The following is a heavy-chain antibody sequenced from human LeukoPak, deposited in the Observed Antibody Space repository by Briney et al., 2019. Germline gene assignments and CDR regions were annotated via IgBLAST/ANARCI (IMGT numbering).Heavy chain of an antibody. J-gene: IGHJ4*02. CDR2: IRYDGSNK. Sequence: AGGSLRLSCAASGFTFSSYGMHWVRQAPGKGLEWVAFIRYDGSNKYYADSVKGRFTISGDNSKNTVYLQMNSLRAADTAVYYCAKASPITIFGVVKGLLNYFDYWGQGTLVTVSS. V-gene: IGHV3-30*02. CDR1: GFTFSSYG. CDR3: AKASPITIFGVVKGLLNYFDY. D-gene: IGHD3-3*01.